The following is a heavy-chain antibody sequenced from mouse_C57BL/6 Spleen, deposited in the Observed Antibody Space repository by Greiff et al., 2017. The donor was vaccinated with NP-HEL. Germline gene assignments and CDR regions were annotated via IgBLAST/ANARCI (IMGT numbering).Heavy chain of an antibody. D-gene: IGHD2-5*01. CDR1: GYTFTSYD. CDR2: IYPRDGST. J-gene: IGHJ1*03. CDR3: ARKSYYSNYGGYWYFDV. Sequence: VQLQQSGPELVKPGASVKLSCKASGYTFTSYDINWVKQRPGQGLEWIGWIYPRDGSTKYNEKFKGKATLTVDTSSSTAYMELHSLTSEDSAVYFCARKSYYSNYGGYWYFDVWGTGTTVTVSS. V-gene: IGHV1-85*01.